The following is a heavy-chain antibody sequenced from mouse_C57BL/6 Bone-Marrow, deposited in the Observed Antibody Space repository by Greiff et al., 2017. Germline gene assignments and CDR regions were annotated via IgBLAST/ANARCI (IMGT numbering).Heavy chain of an antibody. V-gene: IGHV1-82*01. CDR3: ARPGYYAMDY. CDR1: GYAFSSSW. Sequence: QVQLKESGPELVKPGASVKISCKASGYAFSSSWMNWVKQRPGKGLEWIGRIYPGDGDTNYNGKFKGKATLTADKSSSTAYMQLSSLTSKDSAVYFCARPGYYAMDYWGQGTSVTVSS. J-gene: IGHJ4*01. CDR2: IYPGDGDT. D-gene: IGHD4-1*01.